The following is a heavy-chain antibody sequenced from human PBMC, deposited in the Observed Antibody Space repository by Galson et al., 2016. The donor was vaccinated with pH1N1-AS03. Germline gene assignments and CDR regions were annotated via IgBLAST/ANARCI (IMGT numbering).Heavy chain of an antibody. Sequence: SLRLSCAASLFTFSNYNRKWVRQAPVKGLEWVSSITSSGSSIYYADSVRGRFTISRDNAKNSLYLQMKRLRAEDTAIYYCASHPVEHYDGSGRFRLCDYWGQGTLVTVSS. D-gene: IGHD3-10*01. V-gene: IGHV3-21*01. CDR3: ASHPVEHYDGSGRFRLCDY. CDR2: ITSSGSSI. CDR1: LFTFSNYN. J-gene: IGHJ4*02.